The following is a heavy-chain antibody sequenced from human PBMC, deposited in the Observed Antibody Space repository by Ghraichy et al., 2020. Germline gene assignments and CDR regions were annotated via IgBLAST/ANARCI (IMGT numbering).Heavy chain of an antibody. CDR2: INHSGST. Sequence: SETLSLTCAVYGGSFSGYYWSWIRQPPGKGLEWIGEINHSGSTNYNPSLKSRVTISVDTSKNQFSLKLSSVTAADTAVYYCARGRRMGYCRSTSCPLKTNWCCPWGKVTLVSVSS. D-gene: IGHD2-2*01. J-gene: IGHJ5*02. CDR3: ARGRRMGYCRSTSCPLKTNWCCP. V-gene: IGHV4-34*01. CDR1: GGSFSGYY.